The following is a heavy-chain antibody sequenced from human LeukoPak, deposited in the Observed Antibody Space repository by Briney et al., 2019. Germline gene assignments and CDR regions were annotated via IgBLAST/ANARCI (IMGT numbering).Heavy chain of an antibody. D-gene: IGHD4-11*01. Sequence: GGSLRLSCAASGFTFSHYGMHWVRQAPGKGLEWVAVIWNDGTNRYYGDSVKGRFTISRDDSKNTVYLQMDGLRAGDTAVYYCAKDAQRGFDYSNSLEYWGQGTLVTVSS. CDR1: GFTFSHYG. J-gene: IGHJ4*02. CDR3: AKDAQRGFDYSNSLEY. CDR2: IWNDGTNR. V-gene: IGHV3-33*06.